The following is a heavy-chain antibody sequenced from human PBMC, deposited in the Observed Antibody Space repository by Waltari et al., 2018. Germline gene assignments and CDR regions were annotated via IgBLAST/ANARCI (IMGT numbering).Heavy chain of an antibody. CDR1: GGSINSGGYY. CDR3: ARGGPYSGGVVYGY. J-gene: IGHJ4*02. D-gene: IGHD1-26*01. Sequence: QVQQQESGPGLVKPSQTLSLTCTVSGGSINSGGYYWSWNRQHPGKGLEWIGYIYYSGSTDYNPSLKSRVTISVDTSKNQFSLKLSSVTAADTAVYYCARGGPYSGGVVYGYWGQGTLVTVSS. CDR2: IYYSGST. V-gene: IGHV4-31*03.